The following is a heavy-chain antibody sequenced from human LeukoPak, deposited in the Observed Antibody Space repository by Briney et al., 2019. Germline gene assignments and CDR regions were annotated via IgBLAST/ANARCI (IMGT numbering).Heavy chain of an antibody. CDR2: IYNSGTT. Sequence: PSQTLSLTCTVSGGSINNGDYYWGWIRQPPGKGLEWIGYIYNSGTTYYNPSLKSRVTISVDTSENQFSLKLTSVTAADTAVYYCAQGNDFHNPMAFDYWGQGTLVTVSS. CDR1: GGSINNGDYY. J-gene: IGHJ4*02. D-gene: IGHD3-3*01. CDR3: AQGNDFHNPMAFDY. V-gene: IGHV4-30-4*08.